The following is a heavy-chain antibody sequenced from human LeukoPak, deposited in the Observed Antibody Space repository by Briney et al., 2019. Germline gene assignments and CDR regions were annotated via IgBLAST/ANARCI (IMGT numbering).Heavy chain of an antibody. CDR1: GYTFTSYG. V-gene: IGHV1-18*01. D-gene: IGHD3-22*01. J-gene: IGHJ4*02. Sequence: ASVKVSRKASGYTFTSYGISWVRQAPGQGLEWMGWICAYNGNTNYAQKLQGRVTMTTDTSTSTAYMELRSLRSDDTAVYYCARVPMYYYDSSGYYRSRFDYWGQGTLVTVSS. CDR3: ARVPMYYYDSSGYYRSRFDY. CDR2: ICAYNGNT.